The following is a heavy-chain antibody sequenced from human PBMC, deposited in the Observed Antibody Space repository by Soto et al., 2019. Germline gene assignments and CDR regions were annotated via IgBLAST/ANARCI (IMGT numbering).Heavy chain of an antibody. CDR2: INHSGST. D-gene: IGHD3-10*01. CDR3: ARGRKHYYGSGRRFDP. Sequence: QVQLQQWGAGLLKPSETLSLTCAVYGGSFSGYYWSWIRQPPGKGLEWIGEINHSGSTNYNPSLKSRVTISVDTSKNQFSLKLSSVTAADTAVYYCARGRKHYYGSGRRFDPWGQGTLVTVSS. J-gene: IGHJ5*02. CDR1: GGSFSGYY. V-gene: IGHV4-34*01.